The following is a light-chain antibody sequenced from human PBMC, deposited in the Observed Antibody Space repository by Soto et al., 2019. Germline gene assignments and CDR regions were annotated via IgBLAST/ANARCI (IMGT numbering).Light chain of an antibody. J-gene: IGLJ1*01. CDR1: SSDVGRYNF. Sequence: QSVLTQPRSVSGSPGQSVTISCTGTSSDVGRYNFVSWYQQHPDKAPKLMIYDVIKRPSGVPDRFSGSKSGNTASLTIYGLPAEAEADYHCCSYAGSYTHVFGTGPKVTVL. CDR3: CSYAGSYTHV. CDR2: DVI. V-gene: IGLV2-11*02.